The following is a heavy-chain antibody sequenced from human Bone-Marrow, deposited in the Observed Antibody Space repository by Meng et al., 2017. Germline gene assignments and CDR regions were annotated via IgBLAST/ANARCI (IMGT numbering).Heavy chain of an antibody. Sequence: GESLKISCEASGFSFSSYGMSWVRQAPGKGLEWVAFIRSKAYGGTTEYAAAVEGSFTISRDDSKSIAYMQMNSLKTEDTAVYYCTRAFKDTKYCFDYWGQGTLVTVSS. V-gene: IGHV3-49*04. CDR2: IRSKAYGGTT. D-gene: IGHD2-2*01. CDR1: GFSFSSYG. CDR3: TRAFKDTKYCFDY. J-gene: IGHJ4*02.